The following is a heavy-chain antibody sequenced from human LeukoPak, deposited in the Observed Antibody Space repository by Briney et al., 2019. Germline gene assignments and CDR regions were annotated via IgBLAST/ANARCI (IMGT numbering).Heavy chain of an antibody. CDR1: GFTFSSYG. J-gene: IGHJ6*02. D-gene: IGHD3-10*01. CDR3: AKSGGSGSFFYYGMDV. CDR2: ISYDGSNK. V-gene: IGHV3-30*18. Sequence: PGGSLRLSCAASGFTFSSYGMHWVRQAPGKGLEWVAVISYDGSNKYYADSVKGRFTISRDNSKNTLYLQMNSLRAEDTAVYYCAKSGGSGSFFYYGMDVWGQGTTVTVSS.